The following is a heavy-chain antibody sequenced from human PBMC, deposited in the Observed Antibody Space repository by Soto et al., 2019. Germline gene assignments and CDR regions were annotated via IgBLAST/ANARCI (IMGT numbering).Heavy chain of an antibody. CDR1: GGSISSSSYY. CDR2: IYYSGST. Sequence: SETLSLTCTVSGGSISSSSYYWGWIRQPPGKGLEWIGSIYYSGSTYYNPSLKSRVTISVDTSKNQFSLKLSSVTAADTAVYYCARVTYESSGYYAWFDAFDIWGQGAMVTVAS. V-gene: IGHV4-39*01. J-gene: IGHJ3*02. CDR3: ARVTYESSGYYAWFDAFDI. D-gene: IGHD3-22*01.